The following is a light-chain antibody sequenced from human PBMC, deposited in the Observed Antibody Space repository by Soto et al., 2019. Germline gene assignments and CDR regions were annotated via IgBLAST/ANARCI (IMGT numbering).Light chain of an antibody. CDR1: QSIVYSDGQAY. V-gene: IGKV2-30*01. CDR3: MQGTYWPPT. CDR2: RAS. Sequence: DVVMTQSPLSLPVTLGQPASISCRSSQSIVYSDGQAYLSWFQQRPGQSPRRIIYRASNRDAGVRDRFSCSGSGTDFTLQIDRVEAEDVGIYYCMQGTYWPPTFGRGTRVEIK. J-gene: IGKJ1*01.